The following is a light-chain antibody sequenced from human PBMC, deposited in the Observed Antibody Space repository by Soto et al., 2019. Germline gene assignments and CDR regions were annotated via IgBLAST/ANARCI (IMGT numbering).Light chain of an antibody. V-gene: IGKV3-15*01. CDR2: GTS. J-gene: IGKJ1*01. CDR1: QSVSSTY. Sequence: RANQSVSSTYLPWSQQKPGQAPRLLIYGTSNRAAAIPARFSGSGSGTEFTLTIGSLQSEDLAVYYCHQNNDWPPTFGQGTKVDIK. CDR3: HQNNDWPPT.